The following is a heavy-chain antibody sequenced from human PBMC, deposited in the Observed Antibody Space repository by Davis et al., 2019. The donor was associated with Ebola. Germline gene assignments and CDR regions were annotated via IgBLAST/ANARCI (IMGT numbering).Heavy chain of an antibody. V-gene: IGHV4-39*07. CDR2: INHSGST. D-gene: IGHD3-22*01. J-gene: IGHJ4*02. Sequence: PGGSLRLSCTVSGGSVSSGSYYWSWIRQPPGKGLEWIGEINHSGSTNYNPSLKSRVTISVDTSKNQFSLKLSSVTAADTAVYYCASTSYDSSGYSDYWGQGTLVTVSS. CDR3: ASTSYDSSGYSDY. CDR1: GGSVSSGSYY.